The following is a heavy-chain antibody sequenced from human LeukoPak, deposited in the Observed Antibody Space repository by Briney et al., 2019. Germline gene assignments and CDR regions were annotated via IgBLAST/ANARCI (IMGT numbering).Heavy chain of an antibody. V-gene: IGHV1-46*01. CDR1: GYTFTSFY. J-gene: IGHJ5*02. Sequence: ASVKVSCKASGYTFTSFYIHWVRQAPGQGLEWMGILNPGGGDTTYAQKFQGRVTITADESTSTAYMELSSLRSEDTAVYYCARDALISNYYDSSGYYYWFDPWGQGTLVTVSS. D-gene: IGHD3-22*01. CDR3: ARDALISNYYDSSGYYYWFDP. CDR2: LNPGGGDT.